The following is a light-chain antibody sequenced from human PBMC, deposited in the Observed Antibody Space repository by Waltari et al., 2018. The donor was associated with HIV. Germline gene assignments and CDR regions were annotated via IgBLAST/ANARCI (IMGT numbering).Light chain of an antibody. J-gene: IGLJ2*01. V-gene: IGLV2-23*01. CDR2: EGI. CDR1: SSDVGSYNL. Sequence: QSALTQPASVSGSPGQSITISCTGTSSDVGSYNLVSWYQQHPGKAPKPMLYEGITRPSGVSLRFSGSKPGNTASLTISGLQAEDAAVYYCCSYAGSSTLVFGGGTKLTVL. CDR3: CSYAGSSTLV.